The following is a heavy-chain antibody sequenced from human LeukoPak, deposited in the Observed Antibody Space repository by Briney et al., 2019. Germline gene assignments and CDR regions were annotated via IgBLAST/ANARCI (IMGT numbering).Heavy chain of an antibody. Sequence: GGSLRLSCAASGFTFSSYSMNLVRQAPGKGLEWVSSISSSSSYIYYADSVKGRFTISRDNAKNSLYLQMNSLRAEDTAVYYCASLITYYYDSRCMDVWGQGTTVTVSS. J-gene: IGHJ6*02. CDR3: ASLITYYYDSRCMDV. CDR1: GFTFSSYS. V-gene: IGHV3-21*01. D-gene: IGHD3-22*01. CDR2: ISSSSSYI.